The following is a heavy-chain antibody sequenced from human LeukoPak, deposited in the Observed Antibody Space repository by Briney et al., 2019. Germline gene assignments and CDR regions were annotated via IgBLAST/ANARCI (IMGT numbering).Heavy chain of an antibody. CDR2: INHSGST. D-gene: IGHD1-1*01. V-gene: IGHV4-34*01. CDR1: GGSFSGYY. CDR3: ARLDADGPNDY. J-gene: IGHJ4*02. Sequence: PSETLSLTCAVYGGSFSGYYWSWIRQPPGKGLEWIGEINHSGSTNYNPSLKSRVTISVDTSKNQFSLKLSSVTAADTAVYYCARLDADGPNDYWGQGTLVTVSS.